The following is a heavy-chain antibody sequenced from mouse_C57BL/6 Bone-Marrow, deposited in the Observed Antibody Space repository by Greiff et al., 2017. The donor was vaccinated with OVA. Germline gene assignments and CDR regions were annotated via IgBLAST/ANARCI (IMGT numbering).Heavy chain of an antibody. V-gene: IGHV1-81*01. CDR3: ARKGLRWFAY. CDR2: IYPRSGNT. J-gene: IGHJ3*01. Sequence: VQLQQSGAELARPGASVKLSCKASGYTFTSYGISWVKQRPGQGLEWIGEIYPRSGNTYYNEKFKGKATLTADKSSSTAYMELRSLTSEDSAVDFCARKGLRWFAYWGQGTLVTVSA. CDR1: GYTFTSYG. D-gene: IGHD2-4*01.